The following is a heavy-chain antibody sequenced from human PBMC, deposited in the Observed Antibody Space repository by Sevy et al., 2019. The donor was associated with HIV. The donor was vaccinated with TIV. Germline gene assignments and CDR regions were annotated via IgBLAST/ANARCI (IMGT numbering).Heavy chain of an antibody. J-gene: IGHJ3*02. D-gene: IGHD3-10*01. Sequence: ASVKVSCKASGGTFSSYAISWVRQAPGQGLEWMGRIIPILGIANYAQKFQGRVTITADKSTSTAYMELSSLRSEDTAVYYCARDFSGSDAFDIWGQGTMVTVSS. CDR3: ARDFSGSDAFDI. CDR1: GGTFSSYA. V-gene: IGHV1-69*04. CDR2: IIPILGIA.